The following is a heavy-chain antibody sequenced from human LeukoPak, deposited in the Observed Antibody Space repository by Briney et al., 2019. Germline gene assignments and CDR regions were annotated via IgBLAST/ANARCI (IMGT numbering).Heavy chain of an antibody. CDR3: AIGRGYSGYASLFD. Sequence: ASVKVSCKASGGTFSSYAISWVRQAPGQGLEWMGGFDPEDGETIYAQKFQGRVTMTEDTSTDTAYMELSSLRSEDTAVYYCAIGRGYSGYASLFDWGQGTLVTVSS. CDR2: FDPEDGET. D-gene: IGHD5-12*01. J-gene: IGHJ4*02. V-gene: IGHV1-24*01. CDR1: GGTFSSYA.